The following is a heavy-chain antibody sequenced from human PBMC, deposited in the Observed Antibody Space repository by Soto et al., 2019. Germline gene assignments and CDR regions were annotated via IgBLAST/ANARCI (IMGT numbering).Heavy chain of an antibody. J-gene: IGHJ4*02. CDR1: GFLFSDPY. D-gene: IGHD6-19*01. CDR3: GRSTFTTGWYGDC. CDR2: TRNRANSYST. V-gene: IGHV3-72*01. Sequence: GGSLRLSCAASGFLFSDPYLGWVRPAPGKGLEWVGRTRNRANSYSTEYAASVKGRFTISRDESKNSFYLQMNSLTTEDTAVYYCGRSTFTTGWYGDCWGQGTPVTVSS.